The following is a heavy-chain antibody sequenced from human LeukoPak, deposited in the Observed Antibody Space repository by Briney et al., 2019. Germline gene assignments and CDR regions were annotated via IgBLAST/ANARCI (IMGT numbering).Heavy chain of an antibody. CDR2: IDKSGGTT. J-gene: IGHJ4*02. V-gene: IGHV3-11*01. CDR1: GFTFSDSY. Sequence: PGGSLRLSCAASGFTFSDSYMTWIRQAPGKGLEWVAFIDKSGGTTYYADSVKGRFTISRDNAKSSLYLEMNSLRSEDTAVYYCARDNVGYYYDSSGYPDYWGQGTLVTVSS. D-gene: IGHD3-22*01. CDR3: ARDNVGYYYDSSGYPDY.